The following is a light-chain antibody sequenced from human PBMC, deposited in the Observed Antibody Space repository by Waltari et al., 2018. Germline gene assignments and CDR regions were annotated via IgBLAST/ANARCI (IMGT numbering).Light chain of an antibody. V-gene: IGKV1-5*01. CDR1: QSISSW. CDR3: QQYNSYSET. J-gene: IGKJ1*01. CDR2: DAS. Sequence: IQMTQSPSTLSASVGDRVTITSRASQSISSWLAWYQQKPGKAPKLLIYDASSLESGVPSRFSGSGSGTEFTLTISSLQPDDFATYYCQQYNSYSETFGQGTKVEIK.